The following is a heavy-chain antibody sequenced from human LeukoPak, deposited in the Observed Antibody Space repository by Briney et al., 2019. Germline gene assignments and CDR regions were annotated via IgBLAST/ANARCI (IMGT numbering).Heavy chain of an antibody. CDR2: ISGSGDST. V-gene: IGHV3-23*01. CDR1: GFTFSNYA. D-gene: IGHD3-16*01. CDR3: ANPFGGSS. Sequence: GGSRRLSCAAAGFTFSNYAMSWVRQAPGKGLEWVSAISGSGDSTYYADFGKGGFTTSSDNSKNALYLQMNSLRAEDTAVYYCANPFGGSSWGPGTPVTVS. J-gene: IGHJ5*02.